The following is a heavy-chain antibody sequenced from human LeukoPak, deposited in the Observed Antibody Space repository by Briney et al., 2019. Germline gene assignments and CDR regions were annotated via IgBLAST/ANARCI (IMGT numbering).Heavy chain of an antibody. CDR1: GFTFSSYS. J-gene: IGHJ6*03. V-gene: IGHV3-48*01. CDR2: ISSSSSTI. CDR3: ARVSRYDFWSGYYSYYYYYMDV. Sequence: GGSLRLSCAASGFTFSSYSMNWVRQAPGKGLEWVSYISSSSSTIYYADSVKGRFTISGDNAKNSLYLQMNSLRAEDTAVYYCARVSRYDFWSGYYSYYYYYMDVWGKGTTVTVSS. D-gene: IGHD3-3*01.